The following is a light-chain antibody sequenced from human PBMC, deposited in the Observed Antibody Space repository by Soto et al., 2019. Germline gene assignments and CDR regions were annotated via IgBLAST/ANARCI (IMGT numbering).Light chain of an antibody. CDR3: QQRSNWPPVLT. CDR2: DAS. Sequence: DMVLTQSPATLSLSPGERATLSCRATQSVTTFLAWYQQKPGQVPRLLIYDASNRATGIPARFSGSGSGTDFTLTISSLEPEDCAVYYCQQRSNWPPVLTFGGGTKVEIK. V-gene: IGKV3-11*01. J-gene: IGKJ4*01. CDR1: QSVTTF.